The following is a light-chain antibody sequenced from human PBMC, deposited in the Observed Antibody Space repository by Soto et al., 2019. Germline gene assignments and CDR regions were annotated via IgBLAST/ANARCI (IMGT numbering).Light chain of an antibody. J-gene: IGKJ1*01. Sequence: EIVLTQSPGTLSLSPGERATLSCRASQSVTSSYLAWYQQRPGQAPRFLIHGASSRATGFPDRFSGSGSGTDFTLIISRLEPEDFAMYYCQQYGSSPWTFGQGTKVEIK. CDR1: QSVTSSY. CDR3: QQYGSSPWT. CDR2: GAS. V-gene: IGKV3-20*01.